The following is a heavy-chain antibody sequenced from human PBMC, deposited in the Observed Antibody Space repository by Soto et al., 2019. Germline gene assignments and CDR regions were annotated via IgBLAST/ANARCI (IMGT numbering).Heavy chain of an antibody. CDR3: ARDTFFGAIDY. CDR1: GFSFSASW. D-gene: IGHD3-16*01. J-gene: IGHJ4*02. V-gene: IGHV3-7*01. Sequence: PGWSLRLSCAASGFSFSASWMAWVRQAPGKGLEWVAYIKQDGSEKNYVDSVKGRVTISRDNAKNSVYLQMNSLRAEDTAVYYCARDTFFGAIDYWGLGTLVTVSS. CDR2: IKQDGSEK.